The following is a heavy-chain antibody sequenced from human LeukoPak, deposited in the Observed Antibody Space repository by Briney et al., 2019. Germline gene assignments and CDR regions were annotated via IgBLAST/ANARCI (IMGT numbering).Heavy chain of an antibody. Sequence: SETLSLTCTVSGGSISSYYWSWIRQPPRKGLEWIGYIYYSGSTNYNPSLKSRVTMSVDTSKNQFSLKLSSVTAADTAVYYCASGMATITPFDYWGQGTLVTVSS. J-gene: IGHJ4*02. CDR3: ASGMATITPFDY. D-gene: IGHD5-24*01. CDR1: GGSISSYY. CDR2: IYYSGST. V-gene: IGHV4-59*01.